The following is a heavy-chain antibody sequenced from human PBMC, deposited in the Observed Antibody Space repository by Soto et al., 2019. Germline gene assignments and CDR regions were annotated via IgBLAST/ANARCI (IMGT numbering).Heavy chain of an antibody. CDR3: AADIYDFWSGYYKDFDY. V-gene: IGHV1-58*01. D-gene: IGHD3-3*01. Sequence: VQDSCKASGCTFTSSAVQWVRQARGQRLEWIGWIVVGSGNTNYAQEFQERVTITMHMSTSTAYMELSSLRYEDTAVYYCAADIYDFWSGYYKDFDYWGQGTLGTVSS. J-gene: IGHJ4*02. CDR2: IVVGSGNT. CDR1: GCTFTSSA.